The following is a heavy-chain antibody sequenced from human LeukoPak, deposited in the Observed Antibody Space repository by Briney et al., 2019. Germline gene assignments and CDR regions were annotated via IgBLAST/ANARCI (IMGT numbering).Heavy chain of an antibody. J-gene: IGHJ4*02. Sequence: ASVKVSCKASGYTFTSYGISWVRQAPGQGLDWMGWISAYNGNTNYAQKLQGRVTMTTDTSTSTAYMELRSLRSDDTAVYYCARDRNIAVAPTDFDYWGQGTLVTVSS. V-gene: IGHV1-18*01. D-gene: IGHD6-19*01. CDR2: ISAYNGNT. CDR3: ARDRNIAVAPTDFDY. CDR1: GYTFTSYG.